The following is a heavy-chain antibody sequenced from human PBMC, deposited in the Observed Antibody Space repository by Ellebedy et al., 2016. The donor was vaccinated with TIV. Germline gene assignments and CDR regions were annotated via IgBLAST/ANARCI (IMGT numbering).Heavy chain of an antibody. CDR1: GFSFNNYA. V-gene: IGHV3-23*01. D-gene: IGHD3-10*01. CDR2: MSANGFVI. CDR3: AKASYVSGNFSTQSFDS. Sequence: GESLKISCAASGFSFNNYAMNWVRQAPGKGLEWVSEMSANGFVINYADSAKGRFTISRDNSKNTLYLQMSSLRTEDTAVYYCAKASYVSGNFSTQSFDSWGLGTLVTVS. J-gene: IGHJ4*02.